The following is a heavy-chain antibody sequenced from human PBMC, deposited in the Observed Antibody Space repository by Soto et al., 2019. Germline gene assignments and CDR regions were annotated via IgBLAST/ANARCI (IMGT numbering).Heavy chain of an antibody. J-gene: IGHJ3*02. Sequence: QVQLVESGGGLVKPGGSLRLSCAASGFTFSDYYMSWIRQAPGKGLEWVSYISSSGSTIYYADSVKGRFAISRDNAKNSLYLQMNSLRAEDTAVYYCARDRTYDYIWGSYRYFGAFDIWGQGTMVTVSS. V-gene: IGHV3-11*01. CDR3: ARDRTYDYIWGSYRYFGAFDI. D-gene: IGHD3-16*02. CDR2: ISSSGSTI. CDR1: GFTFSDYY.